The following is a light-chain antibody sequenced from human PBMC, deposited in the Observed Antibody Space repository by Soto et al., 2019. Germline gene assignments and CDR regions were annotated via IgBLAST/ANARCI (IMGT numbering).Light chain of an antibody. Sequence: QSVLTQPPSVSGSSGQSVAVSCTGSSSDVGSYNRVSWYQQPPGAAPKLIIYEVNNRPSGVPDRFSGSKSGNTASLTISGLRAEDEADYYCTSFTTSTTYVFGTGTKVTVL. J-gene: IGLJ1*01. V-gene: IGLV2-18*02. CDR3: TSFTTSTTYV. CDR2: EVN. CDR1: SSDVGSYNR.